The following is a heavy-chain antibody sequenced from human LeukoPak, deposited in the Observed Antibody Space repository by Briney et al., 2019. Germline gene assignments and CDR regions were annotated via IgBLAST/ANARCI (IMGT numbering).Heavy chain of an antibody. Sequence: ASVKFSCKASGYTFTSYAMHWVRQAPGQRLEWMGWINAGNGNTKYSQKFQGRVTITRDTSASTAYMELSSLRSEDTAVYYCASSVPLYYYDSSGYYRGSYYYGMDVWGKGTTVTVSS. CDR1: GYTFTSYA. V-gene: IGHV1-3*01. CDR2: INAGNGNT. CDR3: ASSVPLYYYDSSGYYRGSYYYGMDV. D-gene: IGHD3-22*01. J-gene: IGHJ6*04.